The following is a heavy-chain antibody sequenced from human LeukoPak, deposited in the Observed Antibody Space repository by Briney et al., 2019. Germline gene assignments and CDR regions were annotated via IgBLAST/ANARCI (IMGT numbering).Heavy chain of an antibody. J-gene: IGHJ4*02. CDR2: IRSKAYGGTT. V-gene: IGHV3-49*03. D-gene: IGHD2-15*01. CDR3: TRAGDCSGGSCYGY. CDR1: GFTFGDYA. Sequence: GGSLRLSCTASGFTFGDYAMSWFRQTPGKGLEWVGFIRSKAYGGTTEYAASVKGRFTISRDDSKSIAYLQMNSLKTEDTAVYYCTRAGDCSGGSCYGYWGQGTLVTVSS.